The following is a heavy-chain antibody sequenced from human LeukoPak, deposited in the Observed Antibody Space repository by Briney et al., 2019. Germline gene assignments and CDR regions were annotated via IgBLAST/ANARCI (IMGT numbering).Heavy chain of an antibody. CDR3: AKECDYGNTSHMPCY. V-gene: IGHV3-23*01. Sequence: GRSLRLSCAASALPPSNYAMSWVRQAPGKGLEWVSSISDGGWTAYTDSVKGRFFISRETATNTLYLQMNSLRVEDTAVYYCAKECDYGNTSHMPCYWGQGTLVTVSS. CDR1: ALPPSNYA. J-gene: IGHJ4*02. D-gene: IGHD4-17*01. CDR2: ISDGGWT.